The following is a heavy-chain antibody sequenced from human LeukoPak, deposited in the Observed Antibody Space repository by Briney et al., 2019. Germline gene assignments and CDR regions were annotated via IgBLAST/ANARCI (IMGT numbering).Heavy chain of an antibody. CDR2: IYYSGST. CDR3: ARHEDKSIAARPPDY. CDR1: GGSISSSSYY. J-gene: IGHJ4*02. V-gene: IGHV4-39*01. D-gene: IGHD6-6*01. Sequence: ETLSLTCTVSGGSISSSSYYWGWIRQPPGKGLEWIGSIYYSGSTYCNPSLKSRVTISVDTSKNQFSLKLSSVTAADTAVYYCARHEDKSIAARPPDYWGQGTLVTVSS.